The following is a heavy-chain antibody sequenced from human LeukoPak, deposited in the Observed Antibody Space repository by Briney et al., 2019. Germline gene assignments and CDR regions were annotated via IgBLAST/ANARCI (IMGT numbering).Heavy chain of an antibody. V-gene: IGHV3-23*01. D-gene: IGHD6-13*01. CDR2: ISGSGGST. Sequence: GGSLRLSCAASGFTFSSYAMSWVRQAPGKGLEWVSAISGSGGSTYYADSVKGRFTISRDSSKNTLYLQMNSLRAEDTAVYYCANAYHSSSGDYWGQGTLVTVSS. J-gene: IGHJ4*02. CDR1: GFTFSSYA. CDR3: ANAYHSSSGDY.